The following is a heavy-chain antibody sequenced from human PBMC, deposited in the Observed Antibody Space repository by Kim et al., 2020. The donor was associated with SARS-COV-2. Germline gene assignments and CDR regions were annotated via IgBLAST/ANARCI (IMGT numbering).Heavy chain of an antibody. CDR3: ATAILDYDYVQRPRLIDY. Sequence: ASVKVSCKVSGYTLTELSMHWVRQAPGKGLEWMGGFDPEDGETIYAQKFQGRVTMTEDTSTDTAYMELSSLRSEDTAVYYCATAILDYDYVQRPRLIDYWGQGTLVTVSS. V-gene: IGHV1-24*01. CDR1: GYTLTELS. CDR2: FDPEDGET. D-gene: IGHD3-16*01. J-gene: IGHJ4*02.